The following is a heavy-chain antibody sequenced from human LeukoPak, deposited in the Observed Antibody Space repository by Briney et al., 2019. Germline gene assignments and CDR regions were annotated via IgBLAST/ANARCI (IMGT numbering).Heavy chain of an antibody. CDR2: ISSSSSYI. Sequence: GGSLRLSCAASGFTFSSYSMNWVRQAPGKGLEWVSSISSSSSYIYYADSVKGRFTISRDNAKNSLYLQMNSLRAEDTAVYYCARVDGGNSGAVAFDIWGQGAMVTVSS. V-gene: IGHV3-21*01. CDR3: ARVDGGNSGAVAFDI. CDR1: GFTFSSYS. D-gene: IGHD4-23*01. J-gene: IGHJ3*02.